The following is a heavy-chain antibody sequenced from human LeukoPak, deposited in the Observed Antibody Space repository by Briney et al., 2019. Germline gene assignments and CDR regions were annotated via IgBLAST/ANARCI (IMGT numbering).Heavy chain of an antibody. CDR1: GGTFSSYE. CDR3: ARDYRASSGYFDY. CDR2: IIPMFGTA. V-gene: IGHV1-69*05. D-gene: IGHD3-22*01. J-gene: IGHJ4*02. Sequence: GASVKVSCKASGGTFSSYEISWVRQAPGQGLEWMGGIIPMFGTAKYAQKFQGRVTITTDKSTSTAYMELSSLRSEDTAVYYCARDYRASSGYFDYWGQGTLVTVSS.